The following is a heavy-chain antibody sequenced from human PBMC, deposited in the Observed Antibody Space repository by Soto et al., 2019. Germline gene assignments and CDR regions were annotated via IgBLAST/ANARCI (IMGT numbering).Heavy chain of an antibody. D-gene: IGHD3-22*01. CDR1: KFTVSSSY. CDR2: IYSGGST. V-gene: IGHV3-53*01. CDR3: ARDRVESGYPEYFQH. J-gene: IGHJ1*01. Sequence: EVQLVESGGGLIQPGGSLRLSCAANKFTVSSSYSRWVRQAPGKGLEWVSVIYSGGSTYYADSVKGRFTISRDNSKNTLYLQMNSVRAEDTAVYYCARDRVESGYPEYFQHWGQGTLVTVSS.